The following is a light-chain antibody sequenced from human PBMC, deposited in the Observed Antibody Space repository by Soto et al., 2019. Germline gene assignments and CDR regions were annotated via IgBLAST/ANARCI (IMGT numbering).Light chain of an antibody. Sequence: QSALTQPASVSGSPGQSITISCTGTRSDVGVYNYVSWYQQHPGKAPKLMVYEVTNRPSGVSNRFSGSKSGNTASLTISGLQADDEADYYCSSYTSTFTLVFGGGTKVTVL. CDR1: RSDVGVYNY. CDR2: EVT. CDR3: SSYTSTFTLV. J-gene: IGLJ2*01. V-gene: IGLV2-14*01.